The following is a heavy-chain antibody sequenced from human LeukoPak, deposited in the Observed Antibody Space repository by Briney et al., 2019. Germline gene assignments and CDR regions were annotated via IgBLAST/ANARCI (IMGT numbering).Heavy chain of an antibody. Sequence: SETLSLTCAVYGGSFSGYYWSWIRQPPGKGLEWIGEINHSGSTNYNPSLKSRVTISVDTSKNQFSPKLSSVTAADTAVYHCARSRLLWFRELLDYWGQGTLVTVSS. CDR1: GGSFSGYY. D-gene: IGHD3-10*01. CDR3: ARSRLLWFRELLDY. J-gene: IGHJ4*02. CDR2: INHSGST. V-gene: IGHV4-34*01.